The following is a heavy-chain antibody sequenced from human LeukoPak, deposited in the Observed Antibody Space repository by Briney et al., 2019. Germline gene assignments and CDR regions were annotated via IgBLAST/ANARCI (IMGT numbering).Heavy chain of an antibody. CDR1: GFTFSSYA. CDR2: ISYDGSNK. V-gene: IGHV3-30*04. CDR3: ARDLSYPTVIYLFDY. Sequence: GRSLRLSCAASGFTFSSYAMHWVRQAPGKGLEWVAVISYDGSNKYYADSVKGRFTISRDNSKNTLYLQMNSLRAEDTAVYYCARDLSYPTVIYLFDYWGQGTLVTVSS. J-gene: IGHJ4*02. D-gene: IGHD4-17*01.